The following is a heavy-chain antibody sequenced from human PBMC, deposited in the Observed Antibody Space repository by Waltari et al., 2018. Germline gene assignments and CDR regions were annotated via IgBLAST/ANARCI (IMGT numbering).Heavy chain of an antibody. D-gene: IGHD3-10*01. V-gene: IGHV4-30-2*01. J-gene: IGHJ4*02. CDR3: ASRGAFTYYFDY. CDR1: GGSISSGGYS. CDR2: IYHSGST. Sequence: QLQLQESGSGLVKPSQTLSLTCAVSGGSISSGGYSWSWIRQPPGKGLEWIGYIYHSGSTYYTPSLKSRVTISVDRSKNQFSLKLSSVTAADTAVYYCASRGAFTYYFDYWGQGTLVTVSS.